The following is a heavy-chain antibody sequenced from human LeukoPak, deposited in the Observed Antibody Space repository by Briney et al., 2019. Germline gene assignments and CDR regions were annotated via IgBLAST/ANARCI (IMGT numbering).Heavy chain of an antibody. CDR3: TRGRDNIAAAGTVY. D-gene: IGHD6-13*01. Sequence: PGGSLRLSCAASGFTFSSYSMNWVRQAPGKGLEWVASISSSSSYIYYADSLKGRFTISRDNAKNSLYLQMNSLRAEDTAVYYCTRGRDNIAAAGTVYWGQGTLVTVSS. CDR1: GFTFSSYS. J-gene: IGHJ4*02. CDR2: ISSSSSYI. V-gene: IGHV3-21*01.